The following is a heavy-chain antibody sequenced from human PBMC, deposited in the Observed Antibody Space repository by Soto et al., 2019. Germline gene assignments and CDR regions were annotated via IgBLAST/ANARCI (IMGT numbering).Heavy chain of an antibody. J-gene: IGHJ3*02. V-gene: IGHV3-9*01. CDR1: GFTFDDYA. D-gene: IGHD2-21*02. CDR2: ISWNSGSI. CDR3: AKDTRDSDAFDI. Sequence: ALRLSCAASGFTFDDYAMHWVRQAPGKGLEWVSGISWNSGSIGYADSVKGRFTISRDNAKNSLYLQMNSLRAEDTALYYCAKDTRDSDAFDIWGQGTMVNVSS.